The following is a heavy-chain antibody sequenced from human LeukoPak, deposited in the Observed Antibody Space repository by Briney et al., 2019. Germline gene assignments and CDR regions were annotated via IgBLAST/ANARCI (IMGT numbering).Heavy chain of an antibody. Sequence: SQTLSLTCTVSGASINSGDYYWTWIRQPPGKGLEWIAYIYNSGSTYYNPSLRSRVAISVDTSKNQFSLRLSSVTAADTAVYYCARGRDSRGYQFMGFDSWGQGTLVTVSS. J-gene: IGHJ4*02. CDR2: IYNSGST. CDR3: ARGRDSRGYQFMGFDS. CDR1: GASINSGDYY. D-gene: IGHD3-22*01. V-gene: IGHV4-30-4*08.